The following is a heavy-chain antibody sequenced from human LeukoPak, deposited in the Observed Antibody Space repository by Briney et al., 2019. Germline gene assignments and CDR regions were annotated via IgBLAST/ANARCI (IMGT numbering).Heavy chain of an antibody. J-gene: IGHJ6*03. Sequence: GGSLRLSCATSGFIFSNYAVNWVRQAPGKGLEWVSIISGSGDTTYYADSVKGRFTISRDNSKNTLYLQMNSLRAEDTAVYYCAAKTLETAGYYYMDVWGKGTTVTISS. D-gene: IGHD6-19*01. CDR3: AAKTLETAGYYYMDV. CDR1: GFIFSNYA. CDR2: ISGSGDTT. V-gene: IGHV3-23*01.